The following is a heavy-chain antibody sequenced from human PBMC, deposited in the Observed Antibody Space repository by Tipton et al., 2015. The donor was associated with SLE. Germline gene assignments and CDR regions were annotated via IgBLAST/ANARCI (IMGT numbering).Heavy chain of an antibody. J-gene: IGHJ4*02. V-gene: IGHV4-38-2*02. CDR2: IYHSGTT. Sequence: TLSLTCTVSGGSISSSYYWGWIRQSPGKGLEWIGTIYHSGTTYYNPSLKSRLTLSIDTSKNQFSLKLSSVTAADTAVYYCVRLELPATKADYWGPGTLVTVSS. CDR3: VRLELPATKADY. CDR1: GGSISSSYY. D-gene: IGHD5-24*01.